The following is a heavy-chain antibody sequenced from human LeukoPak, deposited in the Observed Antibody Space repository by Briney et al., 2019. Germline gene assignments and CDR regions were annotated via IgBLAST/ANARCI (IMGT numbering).Heavy chain of an antibody. Sequence: ASVRVSCKASGYTFTGYYLHWVRQAPGQGLEWMGWINPNTGGTNYAQKFQGRVTMTGDTSISTAYMELSRLRSDDTAEYYCARDRNGPGYSREFDYWGQGTLVTVSS. J-gene: IGHJ4*02. CDR3: ARDRNGPGYSREFDY. CDR2: INPNTGGT. CDR1: GYTFTGYY. V-gene: IGHV1-2*02. D-gene: IGHD6-13*01.